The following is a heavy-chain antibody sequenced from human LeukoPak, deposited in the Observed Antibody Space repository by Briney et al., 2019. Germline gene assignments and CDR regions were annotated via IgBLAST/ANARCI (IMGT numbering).Heavy chain of an antibody. CDR3: ARDPGSSSFDL. D-gene: IGHD6-13*01. CDR2: INQDDSVR. V-gene: IGHV3-7*01. CDR1: EFSFSTYW. Sequence: GGSLRLSCAASEFSFSTYWMSWVRQTPEKGLEFVANINQDDSVRNYMDSLKGRCTISRDNAKKSVYLEISSLRADDTAVYYCARDPGSSSFDLWGQGALVTVSS. J-gene: IGHJ4*02.